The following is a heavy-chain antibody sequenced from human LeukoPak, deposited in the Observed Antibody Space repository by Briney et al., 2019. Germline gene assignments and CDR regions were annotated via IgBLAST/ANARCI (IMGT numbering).Heavy chain of an antibody. CDR2: INAGNGNT. V-gene: IGHV1-3*01. Sequence: ASVKVSCKASGYTFTSYAMHWVRQAPGQRLEWMGWINAGNGNTKYSQKFQGRVTITRDTSAGTAYMELSSLRSEDTAVYYCARDRSAGVFLEYYFDYWGQGTLVTVSS. CDR1: GYTFTSYA. J-gene: IGHJ4*02. CDR3: ARDRSAGVFLEYYFDY. D-gene: IGHD2-21*01.